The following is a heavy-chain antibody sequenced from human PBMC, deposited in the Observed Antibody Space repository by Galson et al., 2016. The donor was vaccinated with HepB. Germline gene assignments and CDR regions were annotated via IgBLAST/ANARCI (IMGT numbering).Heavy chain of an antibody. CDR1: GFSFSSYA. V-gene: IGHV3-23*01. CDR2: ISGNGGET. D-gene: IGHD2-21*01. Sequence: SLRLSCAASGFSFSSYAMNWVRQAPGKGLEWVSTISGNGGETFYADSVRGRFTISRDNSWNTLSLQMNSLRAEDTALYYCAKGGHYSPFDPWGQGTLVTVSS. CDR3: AKGGHYSPFDP. J-gene: IGHJ5*02.